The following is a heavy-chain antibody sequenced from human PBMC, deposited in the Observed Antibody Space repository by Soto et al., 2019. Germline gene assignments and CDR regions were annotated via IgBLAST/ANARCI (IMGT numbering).Heavy chain of an antibody. D-gene: IGHD6-6*01. V-gene: IGHV4-4*07. Sequence: LSLTCTVSGGSVTSNYWTWIRQPAGKGLEWIGRMYISGTTDYNPSLRGRATMSVDTSKNQFSLTLTSVTAADTAVYYCARERAAPSWIDPWGRGTLVTVSS. CDR3: ARERAAPSWIDP. CDR2: MYISGTT. CDR1: GGSVTSNY. J-gene: IGHJ5*02.